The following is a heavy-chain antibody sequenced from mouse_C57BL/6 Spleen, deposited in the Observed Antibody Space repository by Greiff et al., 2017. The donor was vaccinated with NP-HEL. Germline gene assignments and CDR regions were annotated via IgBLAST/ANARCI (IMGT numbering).Heavy chain of an antibody. CDR1: GYTFTSYD. D-gene: IGHD4-1*01. CDR3: ARGKSNWDAYYFDS. Sequence: VQLQQSGPELVKPGASVKLSCKASGYTFTSYDINWVKQRPGQGLEWIGWIYPRDGSTKYNEKFKGKATLTVDTSSSTADLELHSLTSEDSAVYFCARGKSNWDAYYFDSWGQGTTLTVSS. J-gene: IGHJ2*01. V-gene: IGHV1-85*01. CDR2: IYPRDGST.